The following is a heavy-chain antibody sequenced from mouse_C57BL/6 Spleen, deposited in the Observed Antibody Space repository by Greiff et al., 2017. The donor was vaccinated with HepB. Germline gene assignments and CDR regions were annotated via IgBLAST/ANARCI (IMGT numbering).Heavy chain of an antibody. CDR1: GYTFTSYW. J-gene: IGHJ3*01. Sequence: QVHVKQPGAELVMPGASVKLSCKASGYTFTSYWMHWVKQRPGQGLEWIGEIDPSDSYTNYNQKFKGKSTLTVDKSSSTAYMQLSSLTSEDSAVYYCARRGTTVVATPFAYWGQGTLVTVSA. D-gene: IGHD1-1*01. CDR2: IDPSDSYT. CDR3: ARRGTTVVATPFAY. V-gene: IGHV1-69*01.